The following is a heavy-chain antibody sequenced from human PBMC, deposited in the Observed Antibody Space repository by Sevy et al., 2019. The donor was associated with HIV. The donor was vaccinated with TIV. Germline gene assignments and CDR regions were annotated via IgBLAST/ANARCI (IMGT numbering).Heavy chain of an antibody. D-gene: IGHD3-10*01. CDR1: GFTFSSYA. V-gene: IGHV3-30-3*01. J-gene: IGHJ6*02. CDR3: ARELDGSGMYYYYGMDV. CDR2: ISYDGSKK. Sequence: GGSLRLSCAASGFTFSSYAMHWVRQAPGKGLQWVAVISYDGSKKFYADSVKGRFTISRDNSKNSLYLQMNSLRDEDTAVYYCARELDGSGMYYYYGMDVWGQGTTVTVSS.